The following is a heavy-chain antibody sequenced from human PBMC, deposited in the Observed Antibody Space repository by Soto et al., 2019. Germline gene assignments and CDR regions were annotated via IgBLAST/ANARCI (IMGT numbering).Heavy chain of an antibody. Sequence: QVQLVQSGAKVKKPGSSVKVSCKASGGTFSTYTIIWVRQAPGQGLEWMGRIIPMLNITNTAQSFQDRVTIIADKSTSTSSLELSTLRFDDTVMYFCTLGSWSAETFEIWGRGTMVTVSS. D-gene: IGHD6-13*01. CDR2: IIPMLNIT. J-gene: IGHJ3*02. CDR1: GGTFSTYT. V-gene: IGHV1-69*02. CDR3: TLGSWSAETFEI.